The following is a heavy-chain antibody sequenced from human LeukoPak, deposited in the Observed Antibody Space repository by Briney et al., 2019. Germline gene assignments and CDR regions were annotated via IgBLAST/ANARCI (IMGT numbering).Heavy chain of an antibody. Sequence: GGSLRLSCAASGFTFSSYAMSWVRQALGKGLEWVSGISGSGGSTYYADSVKGRFTISRDNSKNTVYLQMNRLRAEDTALYYCAKDPAAAGTAYYFDYWGQGTLVTVSS. D-gene: IGHD6-13*01. CDR2: ISGSGGST. CDR1: GFTFSSYA. V-gene: IGHV3-23*01. CDR3: AKDPAAAGTAYYFDY. J-gene: IGHJ4*02.